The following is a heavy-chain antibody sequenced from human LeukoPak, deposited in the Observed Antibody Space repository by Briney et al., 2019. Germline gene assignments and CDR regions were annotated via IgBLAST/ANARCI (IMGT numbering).Heavy chain of an antibody. V-gene: IGHV3-23*01. J-gene: IGHJ4*02. Sequence: PGGSLRLSCAASGFTFTTYGMSWVRQAPGKGLEWVSVIRDSGGSTYYADSVKGRFTISRDNSKNTLYLQMNSLRADDTAVYYCAKLSGSSCYSPGSYWGQGTLVTVSS. CDR2: IRDSGGST. D-gene: IGHD2-15*01. CDR1: GFTFTTYG. CDR3: AKLSGSSCYSPGSY.